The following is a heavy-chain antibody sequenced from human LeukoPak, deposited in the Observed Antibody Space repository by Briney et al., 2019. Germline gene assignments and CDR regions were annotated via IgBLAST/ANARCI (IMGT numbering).Heavy chain of an antibody. J-gene: IGHJ6*03. Sequence: ASVKVSCKASGYTFTGYYMHWARQAPGQGLEWMGWINPNSGGTDYAQKFQGRVTMTRDTSISTAYMELSRLRSEDTAVYYCARALRGVVAASRYYYMDVWGKGTTVTVSS. CDR1: GYTFTGYY. CDR2: INPNSGGT. V-gene: IGHV1-2*02. CDR3: ARALRGVVAASRYYYMDV. D-gene: IGHD2-15*01.